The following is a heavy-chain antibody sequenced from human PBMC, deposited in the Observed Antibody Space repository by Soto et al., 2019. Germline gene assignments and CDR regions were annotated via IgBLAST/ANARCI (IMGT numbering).Heavy chain of an antibody. V-gene: IGHV4-34*01. CDR3: ARDKRITMVRGVMGNINWFDP. Sequence: SETLSLTCAVYGWSFSGYYWSWIRQPPGKGLEWIGEINHSGSTNYNPSLKSRVTISVDTSKNQFSLKLSSVTAADTAVYYCARDKRITMVRGVMGNINWFDPWGQGTLVT. CDR1: GWSFSGYY. CDR2: INHSGST. J-gene: IGHJ5*02. D-gene: IGHD3-10*01.